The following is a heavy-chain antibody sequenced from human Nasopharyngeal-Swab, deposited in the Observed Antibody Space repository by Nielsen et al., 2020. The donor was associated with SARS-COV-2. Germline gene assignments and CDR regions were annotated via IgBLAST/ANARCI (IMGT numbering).Heavy chain of an antibody. J-gene: IGHJ5*02. CDR1: GYSFNRND. CDR3: ARGAFGLDHSWFDH. D-gene: IGHD3/OR15-3a*01. CDR2: MNPKSGEV. Sequence: ASVKVSCKCSGYSFNRNDINWVRQAPGQGLEWMGWMNPKSGEVGYEQKFQGRVTMTRNTATATAYMELSGLRHEDTAVYYCARGAFGLDHSWFDHWGQGTPVTVSS. V-gene: IGHV1-8*01.